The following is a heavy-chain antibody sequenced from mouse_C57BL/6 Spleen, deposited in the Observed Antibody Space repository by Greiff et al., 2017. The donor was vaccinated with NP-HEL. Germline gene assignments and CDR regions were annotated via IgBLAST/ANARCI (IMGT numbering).Heavy chain of an antibody. CDR2: INPNNGGT. J-gene: IGHJ2*01. Sequence: EVQLQQSGPELVKPGASVKISCKASGYTFTDYYMNWVKQSHGKSLEWIGDINPNNGGTSYNQKFKGKATLTVDKSSSTAYMELRSLTSEDSAVYYCASRLRGYWGQGTTLTVSS. CDR1: GYTFTDYY. V-gene: IGHV1-26*01. D-gene: IGHD3-2*02. CDR3: ASRLRGY.